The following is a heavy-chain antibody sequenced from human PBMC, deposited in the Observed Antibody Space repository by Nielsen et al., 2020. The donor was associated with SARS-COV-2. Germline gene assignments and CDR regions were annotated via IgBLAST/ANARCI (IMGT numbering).Heavy chain of an antibody. D-gene: IGHD3-10*01. CDR2: IYWVDDK. CDR3: AHRVRWFEIFDI. J-gene: IGHJ3*02. V-gene: IGHV2-5*02. CDR1: GFSLSTSGVG. Sequence: SGPTLVKPTQTLTLTCTFSGFSLSTSGVGVGWIRQPPGKALEWLALIYWVDDKRYSPSLKSRLTITKDTSKNQVVLTMTNMDPVDTATHYCAHRVRWFEIFDIWGQGTMVTVSS.